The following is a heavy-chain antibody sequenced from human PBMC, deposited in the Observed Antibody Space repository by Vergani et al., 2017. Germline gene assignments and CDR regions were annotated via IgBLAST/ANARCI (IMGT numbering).Heavy chain of an antibody. D-gene: IGHD2-15*01. V-gene: IGHV7-4-1*02. Sequence: QVQLVQSGSELKKPGASVKVSCKASGYTFTTYAMNWVRQAPGQGLEWMGWINSNTGSPTYAQGFTGRFVFSLDTSVNTAYLQISSLQAEDTAVYYCARDGGVYCSTGNCSWVIPWGQGTLVTVSS. CDR2: INSNTGSP. J-gene: IGHJ4*02. CDR3: ARDGGVYCSTGNCSWVIP. CDR1: GYTFTTYA.